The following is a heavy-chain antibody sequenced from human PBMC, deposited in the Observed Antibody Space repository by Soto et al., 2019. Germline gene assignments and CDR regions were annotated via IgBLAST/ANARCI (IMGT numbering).Heavy chain of an antibody. D-gene: IGHD2-21*02. CDR2: IYYSGST. V-gene: IGHV4-59*08. CDR3: ARRGSAYCGGDCYSGGMDV. CDR1: GGSISSYY. J-gene: IGHJ6*02. Sequence: QVQLQESGPGLVKPSETLSLTCTVSGGSISSYYWSWIRQPPGKGLEWIGYIYYSGSTNYNPSLKSRITISVDTSKNPFSLKLSSVTAADTAVYYCARRGSAYCGGDCYSGGMDVWGQGTTVTVSS.